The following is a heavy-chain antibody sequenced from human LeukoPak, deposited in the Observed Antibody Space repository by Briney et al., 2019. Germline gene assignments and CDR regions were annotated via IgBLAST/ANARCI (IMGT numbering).Heavy chain of an antibody. D-gene: IGHD1-26*01. V-gene: IGHV4-39*07. CDR1: GGSISSSSYY. Sequence: PSETLSLTCTVSGGSISSSSYYWGRIRQPPGKGLEWIGSIYYSGSTYYNPSLKSRVTISVDTSKNQFSLKLSSVTAADTAVYYCARPGDSGSELNKTDQHWGQGTLVPVSS. CDR2: IYYSGST. CDR3: ARPGDSGSELNKTDQH. J-gene: IGHJ1*01.